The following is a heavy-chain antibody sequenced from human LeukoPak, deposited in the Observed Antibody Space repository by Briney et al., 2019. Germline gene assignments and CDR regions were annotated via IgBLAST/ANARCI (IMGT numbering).Heavy chain of an antibody. D-gene: IGHD1-14*01. CDR2: IYPDDSDT. CDR3: ARDGSYTNREFDY. Sequence: GESLKISCQGSGYTFSNYWIGWVRQMPGKGLDWMGIIYPDDSDTRYSPSFQGQVTISADKSISTAYLQWSSLKASDTAIYCARDGSYTNREFDYWGQGTLVTVSS. V-gene: IGHV5-51*01. J-gene: IGHJ4*02. CDR1: GYTFSNYW.